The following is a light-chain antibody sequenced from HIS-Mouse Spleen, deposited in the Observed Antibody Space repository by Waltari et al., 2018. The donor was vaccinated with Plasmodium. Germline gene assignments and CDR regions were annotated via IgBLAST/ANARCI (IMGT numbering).Light chain of an antibody. CDR2: EDS. Sequence: SYELTQPPSVSVSPGQTARITCSGDALPKKYAYWYQKKSGQAPVLCIYEDSKRPSGIPERFSGSSSGTMATLTISGAQVEDEADYYCYSTDSSGNHRVFGGGTKLTVL. J-gene: IGLJ3*02. V-gene: IGLV3-10*01. CDR1: ALPKKY. CDR3: YSTDSSGNHRV.